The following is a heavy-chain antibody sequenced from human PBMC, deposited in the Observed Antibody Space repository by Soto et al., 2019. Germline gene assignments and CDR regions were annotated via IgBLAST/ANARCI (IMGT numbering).Heavy chain of an antibody. CDR1: GDSISSGNKY. CDR2: IFSSGTT. Sequence: PSETLSLTCTVSGDSISSGNKYWSWIRQPPGKGLEWIGYIFSSGTTYYNPSLKSRLTMSLDASQNQFSLKLNSLTDADTAVYFCASVPYPFDSYYAMDVWGQGTTVTVSS. D-gene: IGHD3-16*01. J-gene: IGHJ6*02. V-gene: IGHV4-30-4*01. CDR3: ASVPYPFDSYYAMDV.